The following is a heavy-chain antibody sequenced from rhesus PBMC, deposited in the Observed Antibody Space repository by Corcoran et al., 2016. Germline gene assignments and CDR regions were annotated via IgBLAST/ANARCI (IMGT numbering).Heavy chain of an antibody. CDR3: ARKTVTKGFDY. V-gene: IGHV4-169*01. CDR1: VGSISNSY. Sequence: QLQLQESGPRLVKPSETLSVPCAVSVGSISNSYWSLILQAPRTGLEWRGYIDGSGMSTNYNPSLKSRVTLSVDTSKNPLSLKLSPVTAADTAVYYCARKTVTKGFDYWGQGVLGTVSS. D-gene: IGHD4-23*01. CDR2: IDGSGMST. J-gene: IGHJ4*01.